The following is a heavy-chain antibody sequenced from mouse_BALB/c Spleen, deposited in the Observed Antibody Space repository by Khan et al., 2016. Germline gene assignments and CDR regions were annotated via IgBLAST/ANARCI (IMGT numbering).Heavy chain of an antibody. CDR1: GYTFTNYG. V-gene: IGHV9-3*02. CDR2: INTNTGEP. J-gene: IGHJ3*01. Sequence: QIQLVQSGPELKKPGETVKISCKASGYTFTNYGMNWVKQAPGKGLKWMGWINTNTGEPTYAEEFTVRFAFSLDTSASTAYLQINNIKNEDTATYFCAEDYYGSNWFAYWGQGTLVTVSA. CDR3: AEDYYGSNWFAY. D-gene: IGHD1-1*01.